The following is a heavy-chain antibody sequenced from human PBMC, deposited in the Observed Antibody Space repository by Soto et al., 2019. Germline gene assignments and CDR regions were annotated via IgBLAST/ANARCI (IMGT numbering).Heavy chain of an antibody. CDR2: ISYAGSNK. J-gene: IGHJ2*01. CDR1: GFTFSSYA. Sequence: QVQLVESGGGVVQPGRSLRLSCAASGFTFSSYAVHWVRQAPGKGLEWVAVISYAGSNKYYADSVKGRFTISRDSSKNALYLQMNSLRAEDTAVYYCARPLWRDDYNWGYFDLWGRGTLVTVSS. V-gene: IGHV3-30-3*01. CDR3: ARPLWRDDYNWGYFDL. D-gene: IGHD4-4*01.